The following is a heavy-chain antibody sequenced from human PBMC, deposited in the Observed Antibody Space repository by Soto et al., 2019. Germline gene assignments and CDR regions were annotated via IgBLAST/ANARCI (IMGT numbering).Heavy chain of an antibody. CDR3: ARHLVGYGDYLVGMDV. CDR1: GYSFTSYW. Sequence: PGESLKISCKGSGYSFTSYWISSVRQMPGKGLEWMGRIDPSDSYTNYSPSFQGHVTISADKSISTAYLQWSSLKASDTAMYYCARHLVGYGDYLVGMDVWGQGTTVTVSS. J-gene: IGHJ6*02. CDR2: IDPSDSYT. D-gene: IGHD4-17*01. V-gene: IGHV5-10-1*01.